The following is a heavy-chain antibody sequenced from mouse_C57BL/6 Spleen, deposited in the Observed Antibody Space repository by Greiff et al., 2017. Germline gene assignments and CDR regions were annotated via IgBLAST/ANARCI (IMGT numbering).Heavy chain of an antibody. CDR2: ISSGSSTI. D-gene: IGHD2-10*02. J-gene: IGHJ4*01. CDR1: GFTFSDYG. V-gene: IGHV5-17*01. Sequence: VQLQQSGGGLVKPGGSLKLSCAASGFTFSDYGMHWVRQAPEKGLEWVAYISSGSSTIYYADTVKGRFTISRDNAKNTLFLQMTSLRSEDTAMYYCATYGNYVYAMDYWGQGTSVTVSS. CDR3: ATYGNYVYAMDY.